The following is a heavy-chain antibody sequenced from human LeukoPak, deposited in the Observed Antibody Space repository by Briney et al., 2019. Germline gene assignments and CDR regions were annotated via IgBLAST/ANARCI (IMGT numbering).Heavy chain of an antibody. J-gene: IGHJ1*01. CDR1: GYTFTSYG. V-gene: IGHV1-18*01. D-gene: IGHD6-19*01. CDR3: ARMYSSGLYFQH. Sequence: ASVKVSCKASGYTFTSYGISWVRQAPGQGLEWMGWISAYNGNTNYAQKLQGRVTMTTDTSTSTAYVELRSLRSDDTAVYYCARMYSSGLYFQHWGQGTLVTVSS. CDR2: ISAYNGNT.